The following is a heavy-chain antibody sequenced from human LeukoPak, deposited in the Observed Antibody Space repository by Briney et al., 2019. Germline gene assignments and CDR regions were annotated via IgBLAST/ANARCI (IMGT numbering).Heavy chain of an antibody. CDR2: INSDGSTT. J-gene: IGHJ4*02. D-gene: IGHD3-22*01. CDR1: GFTFSSYW. V-gene: IGHV3-74*01. Sequence: GSLRLSCVASGFTFSSYWMHWVRQAPGEGLVWVSRINSDGSTTTYADSVKGRFTISRDNSKNTLYLQMNSLRAEDTAVYYCAKGSSRAPWLTFDYWGQGTLVTVSS. CDR3: AKGSSRAPWLTFDY.